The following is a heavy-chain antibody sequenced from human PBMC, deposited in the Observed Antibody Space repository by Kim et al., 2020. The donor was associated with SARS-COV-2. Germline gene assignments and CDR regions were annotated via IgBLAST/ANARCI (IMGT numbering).Heavy chain of an antibody. Sequence: SETLSLTCAVYGGSFSGYYWSWIRQPPGKGLEWIGEINHSGSTNYNPSLKSRVTISVDTSKNQFSLKLSSVTAADTAVYYCARGPRGDYGSGSYLVSMD. V-gene: IGHV4-34*01. D-gene: IGHD3-10*01. J-gene: IGHJ6*01. CDR3: ARGPRGDYGSGSYLVSMD. CDR1: GGSFSGYY. CDR2: INHSGST.